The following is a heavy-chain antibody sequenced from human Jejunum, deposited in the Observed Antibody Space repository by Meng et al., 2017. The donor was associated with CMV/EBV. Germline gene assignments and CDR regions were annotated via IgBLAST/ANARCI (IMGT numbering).Heavy chain of an antibody. J-gene: IGHJ3*02. V-gene: IGHV3-15*01. Sequence: AWMSWVRQAPGKGLEWVGRIKTTTVGGTTDYATAVEGRFAISRDDSKNTLFLQLDSLKIEDTALYYCTMERITISGVVIGAFDIWGQGTVVTVSS. D-gene: IGHD3-3*01. CDR3: TMERITISGVVIGAFDI. CDR1: AW. CDR2: IKTTTVGGTT.